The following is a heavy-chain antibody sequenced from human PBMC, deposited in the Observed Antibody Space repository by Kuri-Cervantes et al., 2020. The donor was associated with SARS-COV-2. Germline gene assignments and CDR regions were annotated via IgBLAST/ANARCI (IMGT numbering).Heavy chain of an antibody. CDR2: IWYDGSNK. V-gene: IGHV3-33*08. J-gene: IGHJ4*02. Sequence: GESLKISCAASGFTFSNYGMNWVPQAPGKGLEWVAVIWYDGSNKYYADSVKGRFTISRDNSKNTLYLQMNSLRAEDTAVYYCARDTVRGVIRYYFDYWGQGTLVTVSS. CDR1: GFTFSNYG. D-gene: IGHD3-16*02. CDR3: ARDTVRGVIRYYFDY.